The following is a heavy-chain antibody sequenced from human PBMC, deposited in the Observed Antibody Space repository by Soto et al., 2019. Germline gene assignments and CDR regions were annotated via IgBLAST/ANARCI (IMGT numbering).Heavy chain of an antibody. Sequence: EVQLVESGGGLVKPGGSLRLSCAASGFTFSSYSMNWVRQAPGKGLEWVSSISSSSSYIYYADSVKGRFTISRDNAKNSLYLQMNSLRAEDTAVYYCAGAYYDILTGYSNWYFDLWGRGTLVTVSS. D-gene: IGHD3-9*01. V-gene: IGHV3-21*01. J-gene: IGHJ2*01. CDR3: AGAYYDILTGYSNWYFDL. CDR1: GFTFSSYS. CDR2: ISSSSSYI.